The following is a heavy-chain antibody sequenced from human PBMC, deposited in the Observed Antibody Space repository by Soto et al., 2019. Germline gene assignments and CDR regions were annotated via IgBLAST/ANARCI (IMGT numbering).Heavy chain of an antibody. V-gene: IGHV3-30-3*01. CDR3: ARREGLVRLSYYFDY. D-gene: IGHD3-16*02. Sequence: PGGSLRLSCAASGFTFSSYAMHWVRQAPGKGLEWVAVISYDGSNKYYADSVKGRFTISRDNSKNTLYLQMNSLRAEDTAVYYCARREGLVRLSYYFDYWGQGTLVTVSS. CDR2: ISYDGSNK. CDR1: GFTFSSYA. J-gene: IGHJ4*02.